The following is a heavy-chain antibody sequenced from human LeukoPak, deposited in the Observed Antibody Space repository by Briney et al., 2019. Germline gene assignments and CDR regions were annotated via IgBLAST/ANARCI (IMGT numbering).Heavy chain of an antibody. V-gene: IGHV4-59*01. CDR2: ISYSGST. J-gene: IGHJ5*02. Sequence: SETLSLTCTVSGGSISSYYWNWIRQPPGKGLEWIGYISYSGSTKYNPSLKSRVTISVDTSKNQFSLKLSSVTAADTAVYYCARDHYDILTGYYRSHYNWFDPWGQGTLVTVSS. CDR3: ARDHYDILTGYYRSHYNWFDP. CDR1: GGSISSYY. D-gene: IGHD3-9*01.